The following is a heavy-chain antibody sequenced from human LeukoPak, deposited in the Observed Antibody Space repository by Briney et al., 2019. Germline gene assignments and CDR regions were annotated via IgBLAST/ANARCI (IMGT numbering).Heavy chain of an antibody. CDR2: IYPGDSDT. CDR1: GSSFTSYW. J-gene: IGHJ5*02. CDR3: ARRAGGDFSPGWFDP. Sequence: GESLKISCKGSGSSFTSYWIGWVRQMPGKGLEWMGIIYPGDSDTRYSPSFQGQVTISADKSISTAYLQWSSLKASDTAMYYCARRAGGDFSPGWFDPWGQGTLVTVSS. D-gene: IGHD2-21*02. V-gene: IGHV5-51*01.